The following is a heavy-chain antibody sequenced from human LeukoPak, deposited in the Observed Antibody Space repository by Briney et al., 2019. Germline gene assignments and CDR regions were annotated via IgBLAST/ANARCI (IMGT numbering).Heavy chain of an antibody. V-gene: IGHV3-23*01. CDR2: ISGRVGST. J-gene: IGHJ4*02. CDR1: GFTFSSYA. D-gene: IGHD1-26*01. CDR3: AKDFSKWERHSPFDY. Sequence: GGSLRLSCAPSGFTFSSYAMSWVRQAPGKGLEWVSGISGRVGSTYYAASVKGRFTISKDNSKNTVYLQMNSLRAEDTAVYYCAKDFSKWERHSPFDYWGQGTLVTVSS.